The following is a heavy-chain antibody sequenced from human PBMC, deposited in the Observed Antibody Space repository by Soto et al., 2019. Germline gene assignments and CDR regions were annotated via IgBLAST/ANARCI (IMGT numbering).Heavy chain of an antibody. J-gene: IGHJ4*02. CDR2: IAYDVSTK. Sequence: QVQLVESGGGGAQPGRSQRLSCAASGFSFSDYGMHWVRQAPGKGLEWVAFIAYDVSTKQYADSVKGRFTISRDNSKNTLYLQMNSLRAEDTAVYYCAKDWGPATGQGWGQGTLVTVYS. CDR3: AKDWGPATGQG. CDR1: GFSFSDYG. V-gene: IGHV3-30*18. D-gene: IGHD1-1*01.